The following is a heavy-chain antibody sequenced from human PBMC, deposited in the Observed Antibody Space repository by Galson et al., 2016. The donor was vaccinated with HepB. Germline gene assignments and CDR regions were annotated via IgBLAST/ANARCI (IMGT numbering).Heavy chain of an antibody. CDR2: LNTVNADT. D-gene: IGHD3-10*01. CDR1: GYSSSPYW. CDR3: AMSKTLGELLP. V-gene: IGHV5-51*01. J-gene: IGHJ5*02. Sequence: QSGTAPTKPGESLTLSCMGSGYSSSPYWISCVRQMPGKALEWMRILNTVNADTRYRPTFQAHVTISADKSISTAYQQWISLKSSDTAVYYWAMSKTLGELLPWGQGTLVTVSS.